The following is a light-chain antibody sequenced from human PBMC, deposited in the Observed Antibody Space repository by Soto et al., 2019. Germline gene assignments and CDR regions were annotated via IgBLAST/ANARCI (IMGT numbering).Light chain of an antibody. J-gene: IGLJ1*01. V-gene: IGLV2-14*01. Sequence: QSVLTQPASVSGSPGQSITISCTGTGSDVGGYNYVSWYQQHPGKAPKLMIYEVSNRPSRVSNRFSGSKSGNTASLTISGLQAEDEADYYCSSYTRSSTSYVFGTGTRSPS. CDR2: EVS. CDR3: SSYTRSSTSYV. CDR1: GSDVGGYNY.